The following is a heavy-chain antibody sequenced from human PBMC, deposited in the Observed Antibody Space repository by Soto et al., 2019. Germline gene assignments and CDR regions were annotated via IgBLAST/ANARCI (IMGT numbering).Heavy chain of an antibody. CDR3: ARDPYLGDHQY. V-gene: IGHV1-18*01. D-gene: IGHD3-16*01. CDR2: ISAYSGKT. CDR1: GYTFTTYG. Sequence: QVQLVQSGGEVKKPGASVKVSCKTSGYTFTTYGISWVRQAPGQGLEWVGWISAYSGKTHYAQKFQGKVTMTTDTCTNTVYLELRSLRSDDTAVYYCARDPYLGDHQYWGQGTLVTVSS. J-gene: IGHJ4*02.